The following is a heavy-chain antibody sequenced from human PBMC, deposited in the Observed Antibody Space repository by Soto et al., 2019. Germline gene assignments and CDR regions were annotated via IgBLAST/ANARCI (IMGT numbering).Heavy chain of an antibody. D-gene: IGHD3-16*01. V-gene: IGHV4-34*01. CDR3: ARMGGGWFDP. CDR1: GGSFSGYY. Sequence: QVQLQQWGAGLLKPSETLSLTCAVYGGSFSGYYWSWIRQPPGKGLEWIGEINHSGSTNYNPSLRSRVTISVDTSKNQFSLKLSSVTAADTVVYYCARMGGGWFDPWGQGPLVTVSS. J-gene: IGHJ5*02. CDR2: INHSGST.